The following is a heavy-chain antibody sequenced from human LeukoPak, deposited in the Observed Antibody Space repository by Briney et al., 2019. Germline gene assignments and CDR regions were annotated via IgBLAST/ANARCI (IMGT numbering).Heavy chain of an antibody. Sequence: GGSLRLSCAASGFTFSDYSMNWVRQAPGKGLERVSYISFSVNTKYYGDSVKGRFTISRDNAKNSLYLHMDSLRAEDTAVYYCARGAYSSGWAYFDHWGQGTLVTVSS. CDR1: GFTFSDYS. V-gene: IGHV3-48*04. J-gene: IGHJ4*02. CDR2: ISFSVNTK. CDR3: ARGAYSSGWAYFDH. D-gene: IGHD6-19*01.